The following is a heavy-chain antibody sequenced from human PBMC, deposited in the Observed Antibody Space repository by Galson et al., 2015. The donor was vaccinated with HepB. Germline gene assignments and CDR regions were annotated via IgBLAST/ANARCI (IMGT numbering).Heavy chain of an antibody. CDR1: GYSFTTYG. CDR2: ISPYNGDT. CDR3: ARLAEAAGFLGY. V-gene: IGHV1-18*01. Sequence: SVKVSCKASGYSFTTYGITWVRQAPGQGLEWMGWISPYNGDTKYTKKFQGRVTMTTDTSTRTAYMELRSLRSDDTAVYYCARLAEAAGFLGYWGQGTLVTVSA. J-gene: IGHJ4*02. D-gene: IGHD6-13*01.